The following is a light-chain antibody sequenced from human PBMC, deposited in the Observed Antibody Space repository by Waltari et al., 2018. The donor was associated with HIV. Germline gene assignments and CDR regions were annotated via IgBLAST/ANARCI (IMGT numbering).Light chain of an antibody. CDR3: KQYGSSPLYS. CDR1: QNVNSRF. Sequence: EIVLTQSPGTLSLSPGDRATLSCRASQNVNSRFLAWYQQKACQAPRLLIHGASSRATGIPDRFSGSGSGTDFTLTITRLEPEDFAVYYCKQYGSSPLYSFGQGTKLEIK. V-gene: IGKV3-20*01. CDR2: GAS. J-gene: IGKJ2*03.